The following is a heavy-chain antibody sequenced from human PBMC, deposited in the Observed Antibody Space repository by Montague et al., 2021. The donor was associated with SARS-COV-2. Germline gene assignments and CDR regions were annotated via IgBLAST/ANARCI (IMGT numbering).Heavy chain of an antibody. V-gene: IGHV4-59*01. CDR1: GGSITGYY. Sequence: SETLSLTCTVSGGSITGYYWSWLRRSPGKGLEWIAYINDGGAVNXNPSLGSRVTISTDTSKNQLSLKVNSVTAADTAVYYCVREHPYGGPRGAYDIWGQGTVVTVSS. J-gene: IGHJ3*02. D-gene: IGHD4-17*01. CDR2: INDGGAV. CDR3: VREHPYGGPRGAYDI.